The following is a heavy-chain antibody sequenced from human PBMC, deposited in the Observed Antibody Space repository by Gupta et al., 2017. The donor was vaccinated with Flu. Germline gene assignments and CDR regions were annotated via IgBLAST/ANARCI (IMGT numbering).Heavy chain of an antibody. Sequence: QVQLQESGPGLVTPSQTLSLTCTVSGGSISSGGFYWSWIRQRSGKGLEWIGFVFYTGSTSYNPSLKSRATISLDTSKNQISLRLTSVTAADTAVYYCTRVYGGYSYGDIDHWGQGTLVTVSS. CDR3: TRVYGGYSYGDIDH. D-gene: IGHD5-18*01. CDR2: VFYTGST. J-gene: IGHJ4*02. CDR1: GGSISSGGFY. V-gene: IGHV4-31*03.